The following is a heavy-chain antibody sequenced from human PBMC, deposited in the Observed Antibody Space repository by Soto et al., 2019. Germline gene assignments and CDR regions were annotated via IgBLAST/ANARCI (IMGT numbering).Heavy chain of an antibody. V-gene: IGHV1-2*04. CDR3: ARDRGYYGAGSYSRHYYYYGMDV. Sequence: QVQLVQSGAEVKKPGASVKVSCKASGYTFTGYYMHWVRQAPGQGLEWMGWINPNSGGTNYAQKFQGWVTMTRDTSIRTASMESSRLGCDDTAVYSCARDRGYYGAGSYSRHYYYYGMDVWGQGTTVTVSS. CDR1: GYTFTGYY. J-gene: IGHJ6*02. CDR2: INPNSGGT. D-gene: IGHD3-10*01.